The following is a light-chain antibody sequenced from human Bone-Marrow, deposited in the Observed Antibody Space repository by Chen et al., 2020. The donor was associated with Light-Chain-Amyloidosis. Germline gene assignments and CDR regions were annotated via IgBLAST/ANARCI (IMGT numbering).Light chain of an antibody. Sequence: QSALTQPPSVSGSLGQSVTISCTGTSSDIGRSDRVSWYQQPPGSAPKLIIYEVNNRPSGVPNRFSGSKSGNRASLTISGLQAEDAADYFCCSQRGPATLLFGGGTRVTVL. CDR3: CSQRGPATLL. V-gene: IGLV2-18*02. CDR1: SSDIGRSDR. J-gene: IGLJ2*01. CDR2: EVN.